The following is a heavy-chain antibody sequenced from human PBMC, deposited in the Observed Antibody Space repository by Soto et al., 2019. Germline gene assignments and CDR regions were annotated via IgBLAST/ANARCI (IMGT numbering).Heavy chain of an antibody. CDR2: INHSGST. CDR1: GGSFSGYY. Sequence: QVQLQQWGAGLLKPSETLSLTCAVYGGSFSGYYWSWIRQPPGKGLEWIGEINHSGSTNYNPSLKSRVTISVDTSKNQCSLKLSSVTAADTAVYYCAREGQIYYYYYMDVWGKGTTVTVSS. J-gene: IGHJ6*03. CDR3: AREGQIYYYYYMDV. V-gene: IGHV4-34*01.